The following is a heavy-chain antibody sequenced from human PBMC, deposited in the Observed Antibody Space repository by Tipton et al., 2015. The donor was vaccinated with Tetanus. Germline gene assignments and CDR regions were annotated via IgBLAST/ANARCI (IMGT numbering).Heavy chain of an antibody. CDR2: ISYSGST. J-gene: IGHJ4*02. Sequence: GLVKPSETLSLTCGVSGGSFSGNYWSWVRQVPGKGLEWIGYISYSGSTNSNYSLKSRITISQDTSKNQFSLKLTSVTAADTAVYYCARANYDFPKKGPFDSWGQGTLVIVSS. CDR3: ARANYDFPKKGPFDS. D-gene: IGHD3-3*01. CDR1: GGSFSGNY. V-gene: IGHV4-59*01.